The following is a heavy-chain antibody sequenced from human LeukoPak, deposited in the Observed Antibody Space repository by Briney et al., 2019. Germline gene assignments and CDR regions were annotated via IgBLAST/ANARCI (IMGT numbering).Heavy chain of an antibody. Sequence: SETLSLTCTVSGGSISSGDFYWSWVRQPPGKGLEWIGYIHYSGNTYYNPSLKSRISISRDTSKNQFSLHLISATAADTAVYYCARAPNALFDYWGQGTLVTVSS. J-gene: IGHJ4*02. CDR1: GGSISSGDFY. CDR2: IHYSGNT. CDR3: ARAPNALFDY. V-gene: IGHV4-30-4*01.